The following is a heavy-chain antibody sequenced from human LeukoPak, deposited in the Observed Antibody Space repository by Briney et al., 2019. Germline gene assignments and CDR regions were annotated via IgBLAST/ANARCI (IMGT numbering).Heavy chain of an antibody. J-gene: IGHJ4*02. Sequence: ASVKVSCKASGYSFISYYIHWVRQAPGQGLEWMGIINPNGGSTNYAQNFQGRVTMTRGTSTSTVYLDLSSLTSEDTAVYYCARVYNWNDKFDYWGQGTLVTVSS. CDR1: GYSFISYY. D-gene: IGHD1-1*01. CDR2: INPNGGST. V-gene: IGHV1-46*01. CDR3: ARVYNWNDKFDY.